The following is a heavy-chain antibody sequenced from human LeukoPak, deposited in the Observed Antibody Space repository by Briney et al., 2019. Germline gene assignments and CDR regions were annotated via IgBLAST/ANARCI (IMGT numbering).Heavy chain of an antibody. V-gene: IGHV3-23*01. CDR1: GFTFSNYA. Sequence: QSGGSLRLSCAASGFTFSNYAMTWVRPAPGKGLEWVSTISGRGATTNYADSVKGRFTISRDNSKNTLYLQMNSLRVEDTAVYYCAKTRTEMAATPDDCWGQGTLVTVSS. CDR3: AKTRTEMAATPDDC. CDR2: ISGRGATT. J-gene: IGHJ4*02. D-gene: IGHD5-24*01.